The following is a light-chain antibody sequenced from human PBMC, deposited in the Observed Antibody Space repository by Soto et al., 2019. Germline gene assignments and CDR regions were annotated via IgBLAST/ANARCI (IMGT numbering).Light chain of an antibody. CDR2: GAF. CDR1: QRVSSNF. CDR3: QQYGSSPFN. V-gene: IGKV3-20*01. J-gene: IGKJ3*01. Sequence: EIVLTQSPATLSLSPGDRATLSCRASQRVSSNFLAWYQQRPGQTPRLLIYGAFTRATGIPDRFSGGGSGTDFSLTISRLEPKDFGVYYCQQYGSSPFNFGPGTKVEIK.